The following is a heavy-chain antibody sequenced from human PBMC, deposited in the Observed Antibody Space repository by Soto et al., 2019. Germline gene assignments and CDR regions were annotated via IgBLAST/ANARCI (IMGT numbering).Heavy chain of an antibody. CDR2: IYSGGST. CDR3: ARDLVRGHSGYDYYYYGMDV. Sequence: EVQLVESGGGLIQPGGSLRLSCAASGFTVSSNYMSWVRQAPGKGLEWVSVIYSGGSTYYADSVKGRFTISRDNSKNTLYLQMNSLRAEDTAVYYCARDLVRGHSGYDYYYYGMDVWGQGTTVTVSS. CDR1: GFTVSSNY. J-gene: IGHJ6*02. D-gene: IGHD5-12*01. V-gene: IGHV3-53*01.